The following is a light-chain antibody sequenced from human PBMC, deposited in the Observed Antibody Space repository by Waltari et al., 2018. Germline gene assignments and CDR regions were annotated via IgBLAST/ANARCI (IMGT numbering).Light chain of an antibody. V-gene: IGKV3-11*01. CDR2: DAS. J-gene: IGKJ3*01. CDR3: QQRSNWPPFT. Sequence: EIVLTQSPATMSLSPGERATLSCRASQSVSSYLACYQQNPGQAPRLLIYDASNRATGIPARFSGCGSETDFTLTISSLEPEDFAVYYCQQRSNWPPFTFGPGTRVDIK. CDR1: QSVSSY.